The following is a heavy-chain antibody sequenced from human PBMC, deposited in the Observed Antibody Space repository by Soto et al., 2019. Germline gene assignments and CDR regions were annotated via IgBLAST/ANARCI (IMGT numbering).Heavy chain of an antibody. CDR2: IKEDGSER. V-gene: IGHV3-7*03. J-gene: IGHJ4*02. CDR3: ARDVGPVTIFGEALSGYFDF. D-gene: IGHD3-3*01. Sequence: PGGSLRLSCAVSGFSFGNYWMSWVRQAPGKGLEWLASIKEDGSERYYLDSVKGRFTISRDNAKDSLSLQMNSLRGEDTAFYYCARDVGPVTIFGEALSGYFDFWGQGTLVTSPQ. CDR1: GFSFGNYW.